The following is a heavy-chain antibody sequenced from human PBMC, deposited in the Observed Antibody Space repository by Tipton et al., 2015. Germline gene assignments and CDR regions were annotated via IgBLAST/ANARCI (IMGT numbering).Heavy chain of an antibody. J-gene: IGHJ6*02. CDR3: ARKKRWDYYGSGSYLGPYYYYYGMDV. CDR2: IYYSGST. D-gene: IGHD3-10*01. CDR1: GGSINSGGFY. V-gene: IGHV4-61*08. Sequence: TLSLTCTVSGGSINSGGFYWSWIRQHPGKGLEWIGYIYYSGSTNYNPSLKSRVTISVDTSKNQFSLKLSSVTAADTAVYYCARKKRWDYYGSGSYLGPYYYYYGMDVWGQGTTVTVSS.